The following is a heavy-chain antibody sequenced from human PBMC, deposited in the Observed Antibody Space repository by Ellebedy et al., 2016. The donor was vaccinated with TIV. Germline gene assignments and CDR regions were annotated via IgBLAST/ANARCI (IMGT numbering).Heavy chain of an antibody. J-gene: IGHJ2*01. CDR2: INPNNSDT. CDR3: ARDPPRTGDSYFDL. CDR1: GYTFSGYY. D-gene: IGHD1-1*01. Sequence: ASVKVSCKASGYTFSGYYVHWVRRAPGQGLEWMGWINPNNSDTNYAQKFQGRVTMTRDTSISTAYMDLSRLRSDDTAVYYCARDPPRTGDSYFDLWGRGTLVTVSS. V-gene: IGHV1-2*02.